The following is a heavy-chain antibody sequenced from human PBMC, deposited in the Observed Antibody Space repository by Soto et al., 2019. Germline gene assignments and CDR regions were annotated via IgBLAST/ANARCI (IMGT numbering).Heavy chain of an antibody. D-gene: IGHD1-1*01. V-gene: IGHV1-2*02. Sequence: SVKVSCKASGYTFSDYYIHWVRQAPGQGLEWMGWINPNSGGTKYAPKFQGGVTMTRDTSITTACMELSRLRSGDTAVYYCAREPATAKPEGVDFWGQGTLVTSPQ. CDR1: GYTFSDYY. CDR3: AREPATAKPEGVDF. CDR2: INPNSGGT. J-gene: IGHJ4*02.